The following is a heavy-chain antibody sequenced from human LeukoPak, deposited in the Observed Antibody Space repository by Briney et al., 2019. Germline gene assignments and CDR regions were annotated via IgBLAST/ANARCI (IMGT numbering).Heavy chain of an antibody. D-gene: IGHD6-13*01. CDR3: ASQAILAAADTDY. Sequence: PSETLSLTCTVSGGSISSSSYYWGWIRQPPGKGLECIGSIYHGGTTYYNPSLKSRVTISVDTSKNQFSLKLSSVTAADTAIYYCASQAILAAADTDYWGQGTLVTVSS. CDR1: GGSISSSSYY. CDR2: IYHGGTT. J-gene: IGHJ4*02. V-gene: IGHV4-39*01.